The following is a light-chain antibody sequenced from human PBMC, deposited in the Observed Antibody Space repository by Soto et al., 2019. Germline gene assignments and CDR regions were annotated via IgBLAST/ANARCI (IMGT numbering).Light chain of an antibody. V-gene: IGKV1-39*01. Sequence: DIQMTQSPSSLSASVGDRVTITCRASQSISSYLNWYQQKPGKAPKLLIYAASSLQSGVPSRFSGGGSGTDFTLTISSLQPEDFATYYCQQSYSTRWTFGQGTKVEIK. CDR2: AAS. J-gene: IGKJ1*01. CDR1: QSISSY. CDR3: QQSYSTRWT.